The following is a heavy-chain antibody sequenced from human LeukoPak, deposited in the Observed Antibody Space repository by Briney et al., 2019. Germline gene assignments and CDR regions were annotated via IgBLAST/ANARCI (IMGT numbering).Heavy chain of an antibody. D-gene: IGHD3-22*01. CDR3: AKDSNYDSSGSPGTLFDY. CDR2: IWYDGSNK. Sequence: PGGSLRLSCAASGFTFSSYGMHWVRQAPGKGLEWVAVIWYDGSNKYYADSVKGRFTISRDNSKNTLYLQMNSLRAEDTAVYYCAKDSNYDSSGSPGTLFDYWGQGTLVTVSS. J-gene: IGHJ4*02. V-gene: IGHV3-30*02. CDR1: GFTFSSYG.